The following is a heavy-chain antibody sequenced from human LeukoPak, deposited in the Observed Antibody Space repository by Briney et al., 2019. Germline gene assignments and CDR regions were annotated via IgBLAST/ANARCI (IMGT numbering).Heavy chain of an antibody. Sequence: GGSLRLSCVASGFTVTSNYVTWVRQAPGKGLEWVSVIYTGGSPYYADSVKGRFAISRDISKNTVYLQMYSLRAEDTAVCYCARGAATGPTLGLDYWGQGTLVTVSS. CDR1: GFTVTSNY. J-gene: IGHJ4*02. CDR2: IYTGGSP. V-gene: IGHV3-53*01. CDR3: ARGAATGPTLGLDY. D-gene: IGHD6-13*01.